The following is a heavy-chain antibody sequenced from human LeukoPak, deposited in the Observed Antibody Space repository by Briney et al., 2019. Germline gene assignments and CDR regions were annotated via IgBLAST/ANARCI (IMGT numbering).Heavy chain of an antibody. D-gene: IGHD3-16*01. CDR1: GFSFSTSG. CDR2: IQSDGGNE. V-gene: IGHV3-30*02. CDR3: VREVRFGGYLYIPPYYYMDV. Sequence: PGGSLRLSCAASGFSFSTSGMHWIRQAPGKGLEWVAFIQSDGGNEYYADSVKGRFTISRDNSKNTVHLQMNSLRAEDTAMYYCVREVRFGGYLYIPPYYYMDVWGKGTTVTVSS. J-gene: IGHJ6*03.